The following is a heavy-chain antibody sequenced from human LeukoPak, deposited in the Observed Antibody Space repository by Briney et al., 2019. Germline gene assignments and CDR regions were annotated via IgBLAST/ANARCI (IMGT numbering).Heavy chain of an antibody. CDR1: GFTFSGNT. CDR2: ISGSSSNT. CDR3: ARGASRGFDY. D-gene: IGHD5-24*01. V-gene: IGHV3-48*02. Sequence: GSLRLSCAASGFTFSGNTMNWVRQAPGKGLEWVSYISGSSSNTYYADSVKGRFTISRDNAKNSLYLQMNSLRDEDTAVYYCARGASRGFDYWGQGTLVTVSS. J-gene: IGHJ4*02.